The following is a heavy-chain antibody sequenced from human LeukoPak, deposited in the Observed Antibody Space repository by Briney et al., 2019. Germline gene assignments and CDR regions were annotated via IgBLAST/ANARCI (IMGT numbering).Heavy chain of an antibody. CDR1: GFSFRAYI. V-gene: IGHV3-64*01. Sequence: GGSLRLSCVASGFSFRAYIMHWVRQAPGKGLEYVSAIRSDGSSTFYPNSVKGRFTISRDNSKSTLYLQMGSLRAEDTAGYYCTRRYGGHSGWAGYHDSWGQGTLVTVSS. D-gene: IGHD6-19*01. CDR3: TRRYGGHSGWAGYHDS. J-gene: IGHJ4*02. CDR2: IRSDGSST.